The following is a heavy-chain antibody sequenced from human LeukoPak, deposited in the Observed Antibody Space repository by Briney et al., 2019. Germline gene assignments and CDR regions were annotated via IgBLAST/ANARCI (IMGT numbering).Heavy chain of an antibody. CDR1: GDSFTSVTDY. D-gene: IGHD4-23*01. J-gene: IGHJ4*02. CDR3: ARSIRYGGIDY. Sequence: PSETLSLTCTVSGDSFTSVTDYWAWIRQPPGKGLEWIASGDYSGGTYYNPSLKSRVTISVDTSKNQFSLKLSSVTAADTAVYYCARSIRYGGIDYWGQGTLVTVSS. CDR2: GDYSGGT. V-gene: IGHV4-39*01.